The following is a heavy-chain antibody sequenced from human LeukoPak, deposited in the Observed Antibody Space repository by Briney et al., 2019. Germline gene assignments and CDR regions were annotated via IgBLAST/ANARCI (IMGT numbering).Heavy chain of an antibody. V-gene: IGHV4-4*07. CDR1: GGSISSYY. CDR3: ARDHYDSSEDWFDP. CDR2: IYHSGST. J-gene: IGHJ5*02. Sequence: SETLSLTCTVSGGSISSYYWSWIRQPAGKGLEWIGSIYHSGSTYYNPSLKSRVTISVDTSKNQFSLKLSSVTAADTAVYYCARDHYDSSEDWFDPWGQGTLVTVSS. D-gene: IGHD3-22*01.